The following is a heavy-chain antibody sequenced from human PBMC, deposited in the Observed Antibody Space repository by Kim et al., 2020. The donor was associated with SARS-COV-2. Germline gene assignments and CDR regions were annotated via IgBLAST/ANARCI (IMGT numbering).Heavy chain of an antibody. CDR1: GYTFTSYG. J-gene: IGHJ4*02. CDR2: ISAYNGNT. CDR3: ARGGWGFWSGYHFFDY. D-gene: IGHD3-3*01. Sequence: ASVKVSCKASGYTFTSYGISWVRQAPGQGLEWMGWISAYNGNTNYAQKLQGRVTMTTDTSTSTAYMELRSLRSDDTAVYYCARGGWGFWSGYHFFDYWGQGTLVTVSS. V-gene: IGHV1-18*01.